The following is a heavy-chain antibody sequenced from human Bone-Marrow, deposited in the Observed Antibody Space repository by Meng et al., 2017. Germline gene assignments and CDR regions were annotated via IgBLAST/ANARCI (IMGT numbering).Heavy chain of an antibody. CDR2: LNPNGGGT. V-gene: IGHV1-2*02. Sequence: QGQLVPSGAEVKKPGASVTVSCKASGYTFTGYYIHWVRQAPGQGLEWMGWLNPNGGGTYYAQQFQGRVTMTRDTSINTAYLELSRLTSADTAVYYCAREGGPDKWFDPWGQGTLVTVSS. CDR3: AREGGPDKWFDP. D-gene: IGHD2-15*01. CDR1: GYTFTGYY. J-gene: IGHJ5*02.